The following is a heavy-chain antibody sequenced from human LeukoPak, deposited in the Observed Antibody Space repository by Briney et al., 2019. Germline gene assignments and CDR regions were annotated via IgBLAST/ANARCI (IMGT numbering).Heavy chain of an antibody. J-gene: IGHJ6*03. Sequence: SETLSLTCTVSGGSISSYYWSWIRQPAGKGLEWIGRIYISGSTKYNPSLQSRVTMSVATSKNQFSLKLSSVTAADTAVYYCARDRRDIVVVPAANGGYYYYYMDVWGKGTTVTVSS. CDR3: ARDRRDIVVVPAANGGYYYYYMDV. V-gene: IGHV4-4*07. D-gene: IGHD2-2*01. CDR1: GGSISSYY. CDR2: IYISGST.